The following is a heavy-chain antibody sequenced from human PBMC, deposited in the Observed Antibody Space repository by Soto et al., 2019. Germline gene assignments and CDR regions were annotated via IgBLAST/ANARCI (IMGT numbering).Heavy chain of an antibody. Sequence: PGGSLRLSCAASGFSFSTYTMSWVRRAPGKGLEWVSAISGSGGSPSYADSVQGRFTISRDNPKKTLYLQMNSLRAEDTAVYYCAKARCTTSNCYVPAYWGQGTLVTVSS. J-gene: IGHJ4*02. D-gene: IGHD2-8*01. V-gene: IGHV3-23*01. CDR2: ISGSGGSP. CDR1: GFSFSTYT. CDR3: AKARCTTSNCYVPAY.